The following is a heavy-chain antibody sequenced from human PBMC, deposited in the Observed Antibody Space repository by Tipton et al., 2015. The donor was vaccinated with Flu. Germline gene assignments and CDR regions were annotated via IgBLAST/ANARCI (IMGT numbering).Heavy chain of an antibody. CDR3: ARRDYSNYVSDPKNWFDP. J-gene: IGHJ5*02. V-gene: IGHV4-38-2*01. CDR1: GFTFSDYH. Sequence: LRLSCAASGFTFSDYHMSWIRQLPGKGLEWIASIHRSGSTYYNPSLKSRVTILLDKSKNQFSLKLRSVTAADMAVYYCARRDYSNYVSDPKNWFDPWGQGTLVTVSS. D-gene: IGHD4-11*01. CDR2: IHRSGST.